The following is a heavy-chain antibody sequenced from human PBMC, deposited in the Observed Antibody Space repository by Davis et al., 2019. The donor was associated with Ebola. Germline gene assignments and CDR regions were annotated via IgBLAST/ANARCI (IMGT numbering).Heavy chain of an antibody. V-gene: IGHV3-30*02. J-gene: IGHJ4*02. CDR3: AKDRQQLADY. Sequence: GESLKISCAASGFTFSSYGMHWVRQAPGKGLEWVAFIRYDGSNKYYADSVKGRFTISRDNSKNTLYLQMNSLRAEDTAVYYCAKDRQQLADYWGQGTLVTVSS. D-gene: IGHD6-13*01. CDR2: IRYDGSNK. CDR1: GFTFSSYG.